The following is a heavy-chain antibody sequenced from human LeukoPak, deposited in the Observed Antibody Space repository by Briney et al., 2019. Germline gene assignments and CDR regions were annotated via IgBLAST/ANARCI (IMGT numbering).Heavy chain of an antibody. CDR1: GGSFSGYL. D-gene: IGHD2-2*01. Sequence: SETLSLTCDVPGGSFSGYLWSWIRQSPGKGLERIGEVNYRGSPHYNPSLESRVTISVDTSKNQLSLKLTSVTAADTALYYCSRSGLTGMREYERADYYYYGMDLWGQGTAVTV. J-gene: IGHJ6*02. CDR3: SRSGLTGMREYERADYYYYGMDL. V-gene: IGHV4-34*01. CDR2: VNYRGSP.